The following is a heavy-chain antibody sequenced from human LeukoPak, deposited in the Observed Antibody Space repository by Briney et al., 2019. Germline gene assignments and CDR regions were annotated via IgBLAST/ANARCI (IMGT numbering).Heavy chain of an antibody. J-gene: IGHJ3*02. CDR2: NLQSSRT. CDR1: GASIHYDY. CDR3: AEHARHGAYNPYDI. D-gene: IGHD4-17*01. V-gene: IGHV4-4*09. Sequence: PWETLCLTCTVSGASIHYDYWVWTRLPPCKGLEKIRDNLQSSRTGYNPSLKCLVIISADPSKKLLSLVLTSGTAAHIAVYSGAEHARHGAYNPYDIWGQGTMVTVSS.